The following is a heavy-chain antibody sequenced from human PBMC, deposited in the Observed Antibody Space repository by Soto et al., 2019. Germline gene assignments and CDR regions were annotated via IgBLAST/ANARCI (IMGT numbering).Heavy chain of an antibody. V-gene: IGHV1-3*01. J-gene: IGHJ4*02. CDR1: GYTFSSYA. CDR3: ARDTGDGTFDF. Sequence: ASVKVSCKASGYTFSSYAMHWLRRAPGQRLEWMGWINAGYGNTKSSQKFQDRVTISRDTSASTAYMELTSLRSEDTAVYYCARDTGDGTFDFWGQGTLVTVSS. D-gene: IGHD7-27*01. CDR2: INAGYGNT.